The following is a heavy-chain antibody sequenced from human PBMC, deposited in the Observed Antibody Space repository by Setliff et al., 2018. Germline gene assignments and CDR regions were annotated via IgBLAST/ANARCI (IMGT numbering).Heavy chain of an antibody. Sequence: ASVKVSCKASGYTFTSYYIHWVRQAPGQGLEWMGIINPSGGSTSYAQKFQGRVTMTRDTSTSTVSMELSSLRSEDTAVYYCAVDGSRTYYFDYWGRGTPVTVSS. CDR3: AVDGSRTYYFDY. CDR2: INPSGGST. V-gene: IGHV1-46*01. J-gene: IGHJ4*02. D-gene: IGHD3-10*01. CDR1: GYTFTSYY.